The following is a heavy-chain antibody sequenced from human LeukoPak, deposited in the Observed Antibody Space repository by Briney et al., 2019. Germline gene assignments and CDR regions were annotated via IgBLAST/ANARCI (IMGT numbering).Heavy chain of an antibody. V-gene: IGHV3-30*18. Sequence: PGGSLRLSCAASGFTFSNYGMHWVRQAPGKGLEWVAVISHDGSNKYYADSVKGRFAISRDNSKNTLYLQMNSLRAEDTAVYYCAKAYGYCTTTSYSHEEFDYWGQGTMVTDSS. CDR1: GFTFSNYG. J-gene: IGHJ4*02. D-gene: IGHD2-2*01. CDR2: ISHDGSNK. CDR3: AKAYGYCTTTSYSHEEFDY.